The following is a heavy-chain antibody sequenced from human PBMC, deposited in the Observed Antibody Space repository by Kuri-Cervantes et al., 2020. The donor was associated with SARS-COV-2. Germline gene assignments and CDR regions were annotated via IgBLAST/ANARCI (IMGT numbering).Heavy chain of an antibody. D-gene: IGHD3-16*01. CDR1: GFTFSSYD. CDR3: ARDLGGPRFGGMDV. J-gene: IGHJ6*02. CDR2: IGTAGDT. Sequence: GRSLKISCAASGFTFSSYDMHWVRQATGKGLEWVSAIGTAGDTYYPGSVKGRFTISRENAKNSLYLQMNSLRAGDTAVYYCARDLGGPRFGGMDVWGQGTTVTV. V-gene: IGHV3-13*01.